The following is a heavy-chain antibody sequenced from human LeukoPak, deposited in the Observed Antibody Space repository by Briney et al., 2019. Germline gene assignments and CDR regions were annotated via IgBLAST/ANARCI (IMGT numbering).Heavy chain of an antibody. CDR1: GFTVSSNY. J-gene: IGHJ6*04. Sequence: GGSLRLSCAASGFTVSSNYMSWVRQAPGKGLERVSVIYSGGSTYYADSVKGRFTISRDNSKNTLYLQMNSLRAEDTAVYYCAREPHRWFGEQYGMDVWGKGTTVTVSS. V-gene: IGHV3-53*01. CDR3: AREPHRWFGEQYGMDV. CDR2: IYSGGST. D-gene: IGHD3-10*01.